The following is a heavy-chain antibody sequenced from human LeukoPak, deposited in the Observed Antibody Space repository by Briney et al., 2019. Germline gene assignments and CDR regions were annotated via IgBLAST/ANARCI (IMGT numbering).Heavy chain of an antibody. CDR2: ISSSGSTI. CDR3: AGDLITMVRGASTYYYYYGMDV. J-gene: IGHJ6*02. D-gene: IGHD3-10*01. CDR1: GFTFSSYE. Sequence: GGSLRLSCAASGFTFSSYEMNWVRQAPGKGLEWVSYISSSGSTIYYADSVKGRLTISRDNAKNSLSLQMNSLRAEDTAVYYCAGDLITMVRGASTYYYYYGMDVWGQGTTVTVSS. V-gene: IGHV3-48*03.